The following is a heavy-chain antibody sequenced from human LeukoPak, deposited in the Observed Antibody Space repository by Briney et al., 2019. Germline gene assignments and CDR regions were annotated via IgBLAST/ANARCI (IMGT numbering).Heavy chain of an antibody. J-gene: IGHJ4*02. V-gene: IGHV3-30*04. Sequence: PGGSLRLSCAASGFTFSSYAMHWVRQAPGKGLEWVAVISYDGSNKYYADSVKGRFTISRDNAKNSLYLQMNSLRAEDTAVYYCARVPRGYYDSSGYYYFDYWGQGTLVTVSS. CDR2: ISYDGSNK. CDR3: ARVPRGYYDSSGYYYFDY. CDR1: GFTFSSYA. D-gene: IGHD3-22*01.